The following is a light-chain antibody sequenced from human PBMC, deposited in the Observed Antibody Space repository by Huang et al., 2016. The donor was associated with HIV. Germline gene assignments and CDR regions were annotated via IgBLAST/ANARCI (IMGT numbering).Light chain of an antibody. J-gene: IGKJ1*01. CDR2: DAS. V-gene: IGKV3-11*01. CDR1: QSVSSY. Sequence: EIVLTQSPATLSLSAGERATLSCRASQSVSSYLAWYQHKPGQAPRRLIYDASNRAAGIPARFSGSGSGTDFTLTISSLEPEDFAVYYCQQRSTWPGTFGQGTKVEIK. CDR3: QQRSTWPGT.